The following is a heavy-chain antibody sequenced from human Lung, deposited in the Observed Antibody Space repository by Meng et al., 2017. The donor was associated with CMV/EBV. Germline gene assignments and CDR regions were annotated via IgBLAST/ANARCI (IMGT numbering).Heavy chain of an antibody. CDR2: ISAYNGNT. J-gene: IGHJ4*02. V-gene: IGHV1-18*01. Sequence: QVQLVQAGAEVMRPGASAEVSCKASGYTFTSYGISWVRQGPGQGLEWMGWISAYNGNTNYAQKLQGRVTMTTDTSTSTAYMELRSLRSDDTAVYYCASVASLGYFDYWGQGTLVTVSS. D-gene: IGHD7-27*01. CDR1: GYTFTSYG. CDR3: ASVASLGYFDY.